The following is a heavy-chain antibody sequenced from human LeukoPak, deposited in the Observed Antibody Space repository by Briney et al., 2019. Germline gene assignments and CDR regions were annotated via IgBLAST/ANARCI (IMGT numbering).Heavy chain of an antibody. D-gene: IGHD3-10*01. CDR2: ISGSGGST. Sequence: GGSLRLSCAASGFTFSSYAMSWVRQAPGKGLEWVSAISGSGGSTYYADSVRGRFTISRDNSKNTLYLQMNSLRAEDTAVYYCAKDMVVRGVFDYWGQGTLVTVSS. CDR1: GFTFSSYA. CDR3: AKDMVVRGVFDY. J-gene: IGHJ4*02. V-gene: IGHV3-23*01.